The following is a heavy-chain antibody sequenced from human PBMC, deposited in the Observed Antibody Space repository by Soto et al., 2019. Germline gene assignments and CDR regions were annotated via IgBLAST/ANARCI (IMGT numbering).Heavy chain of an antibody. CDR2: INSANGNT. D-gene: IGHD2-15*01. J-gene: IGHJ4*02. CDR1: GYSYTNNL. CDR3: ARTPDH. V-gene: IGHV1-3*01. Sequence: SVKVSCKGSGYSYTNNLIRWVRQAPGQRLEWMGWINSANGNTQYSQKFQGRLTITRDTSASTGTMDLSSLSSVTAADTAVYYCARTPDHWGQGTLVTVSS.